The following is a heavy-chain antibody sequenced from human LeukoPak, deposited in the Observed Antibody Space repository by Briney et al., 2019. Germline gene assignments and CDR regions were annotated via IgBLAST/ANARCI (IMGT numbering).Heavy chain of an antibody. D-gene: IGHD3-3*01. J-gene: IGHJ4*02. CDR2: IRSKAYGGTT. Sequence: GGSLRLSXTASGFTFGDYAMSWVRQAPGKGLEWVGFIRSKAYGGTTEYAASVKGRFTISRDDSKSIAYLQMNSLKTEDTAAYYCTRGDLYYDFWSGYYRPYYFDYWGQGTLVTVSS. CDR1: GFTFGDYA. V-gene: IGHV3-49*04. CDR3: TRGDLYYDFWSGYYRPYYFDY.